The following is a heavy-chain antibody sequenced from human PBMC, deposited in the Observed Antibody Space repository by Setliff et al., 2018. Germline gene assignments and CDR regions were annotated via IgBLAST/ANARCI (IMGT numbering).Heavy chain of an antibody. CDR1: GFTFSDYW. J-gene: IGHJ6*03. Sequence: PGGSLRLSCVGSGFTFSDYWMSWVRQAPGKGLEWVAIIKQDGSETVYADSVKGRLTISRDNAKNSLYLQMNSLRGEDTAVYYCARVFCRRSCLVESYMDVWGTGTTVTVSS. V-gene: IGHV3-7*03. CDR3: ARVFCRRSCLVESYMDV. D-gene: IGHD3-16*01. CDR2: IKQDGSET.